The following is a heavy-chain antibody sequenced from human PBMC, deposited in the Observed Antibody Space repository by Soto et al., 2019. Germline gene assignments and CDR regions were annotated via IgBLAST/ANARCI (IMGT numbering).Heavy chain of an antibody. CDR3: ARAWVAAAVNNWFDP. V-gene: IGHV3-30-3*01. D-gene: IGHD6-13*01. Sequence: QVQVVESGGGVVQPGRSLRLSCAASGFTFSSCAMHWVRQAPGKGLEWVAVISNDGSKEFYADAVKGRFTISRDNSKNTLYLQMNSLRVEDTAVYYCARAWVAAAVNNWFDPWGQGTLVTVSS. CDR2: ISNDGSKE. CDR1: GFTFSSCA. J-gene: IGHJ5*02.